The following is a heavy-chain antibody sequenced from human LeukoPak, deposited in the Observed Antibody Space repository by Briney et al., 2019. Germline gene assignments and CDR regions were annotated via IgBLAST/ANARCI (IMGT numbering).Heavy chain of an antibody. CDR3: ARTARLLEY. V-gene: IGHV3-11*01. J-gene: IGHJ4*02. Sequence: GGSLRLSCAASGFTFSDPYMSWIRQAPGKGLEYLSYISPDGKSISYTDSVKGRFTITRDNARNSLYLQMTSLRAEDTAIYYCARTARLLEYWGQGTLVTVSS. CDR1: GFTFSDPY. D-gene: IGHD6-6*01. CDR2: ISPDGKSI.